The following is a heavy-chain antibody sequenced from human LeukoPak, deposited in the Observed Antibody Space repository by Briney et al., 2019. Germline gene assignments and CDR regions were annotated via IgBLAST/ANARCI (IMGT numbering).Heavy chain of an antibody. V-gene: IGHV1-2*02. D-gene: IGHD3-10*01. CDR1: GYTFTGYY. J-gene: IGHJ4*02. CDR3: ARSSWFGELSPDY. CDR2: INPSSGGT. Sequence: ASVKVSCKVSGYTFTGYYIHWVRQAPGQGLEWMGWINPSSGGTNYAQNFQGRVTMTRDTSISTAYMDLSRLRSDDTAVYYCARSSWFGELSPDYWGQGTLVTVSS.